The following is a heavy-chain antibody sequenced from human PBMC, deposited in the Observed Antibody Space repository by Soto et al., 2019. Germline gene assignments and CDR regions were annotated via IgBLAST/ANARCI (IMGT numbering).Heavy chain of an antibody. CDR2: ISSSSSTI. V-gene: IGHV3-48*02. J-gene: IGHJ5*02. CDR3: ARRPLAAAGIFSSGLVYNWFDP. Sequence: GGSLRLSCAASGFTFSSYSMNWVRQAPGKGLEWVSYISSSSSTIYYADSVRGRFTISRDNAKNSLYLQMNSLRDEDTAVYYCARRPLAAAGIFSSGLVYNWFDPWGQGTLVTVSS. CDR1: GFTFSSYS. D-gene: IGHD6-13*01.